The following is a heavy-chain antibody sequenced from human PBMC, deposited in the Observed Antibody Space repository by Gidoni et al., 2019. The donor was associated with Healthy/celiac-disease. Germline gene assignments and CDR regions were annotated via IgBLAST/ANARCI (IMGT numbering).Heavy chain of an antibody. V-gene: IGHV3-23*01. D-gene: IGHD3-16*01. J-gene: IGHJ3*02. CDR2: ISGSGGST. CDR1: GFTFSSYA. Sequence: EVQLLESGGGLVQPGGSLRLSCAASGFTFSSYAMSWVRQAPGKGLEWVSAISGSGGSTYYADAVKGRFTIARDNSKNTLYLQMNSLRAEDTAVYYCAKAWGLRAAFDIWGQGTMVTVSS. CDR3: AKAWGLRAAFDI.